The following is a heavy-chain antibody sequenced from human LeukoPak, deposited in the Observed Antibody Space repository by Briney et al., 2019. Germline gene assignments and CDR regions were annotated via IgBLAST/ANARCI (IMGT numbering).Heavy chain of an antibody. CDR2: IYNSGGT. Sequence: PSEPLSLTCTVSGGSISGYYWTWIRQPPGKGLDRIGYIYNSGGTNYNPSLTSRVTFSVDMSKSKFSLKLTSVTAADTAVYYCAREGGPYRPLDYSGQGTLVTVAS. J-gene: IGHJ4*02. V-gene: IGHV4-59*12. CDR1: GGSISGYY. CDR3: AREGGPYRPLDY.